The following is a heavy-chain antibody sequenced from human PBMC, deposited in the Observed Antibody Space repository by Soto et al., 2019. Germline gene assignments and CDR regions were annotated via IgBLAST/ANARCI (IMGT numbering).Heavy chain of an antibody. CDR3: ARGEVATAMDR. D-gene: IGHD5-18*01. J-gene: IGHJ5*02. CDR2: ISYDGSNK. CDR1: GFTFSSYG. V-gene: IGHV3-30*03. Sequence: QVQLVESGGGVVQPGRSLRLSCAASGFTFSSYGMHWVRQAPGKGLEWVAVISYDGSNKYYADSVKGRFTISRDNSKNTLYLQMNRLRAEDTAVYYCARGEVATAMDRWGQGTLFTVSS.